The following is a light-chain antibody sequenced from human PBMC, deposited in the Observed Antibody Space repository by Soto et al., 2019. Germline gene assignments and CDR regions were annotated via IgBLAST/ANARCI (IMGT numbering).Light chain of an antibody. J-gene: IGKJ5*01. Sequence: EIVFTQSPVTLSLSPVERATLSCMASQSVSSSYLAWYQQKPGQAPRLLIYGASSRATGIPDRFSGSGSGTAFTLTISRLEPEDFAVYYCQKYGSSGITFGQGTRLEIK. CDR2: GAS. CDR3: QKYGSSGIT. V-gene: IGKV3-20*01. CDR1: QSVSSSY.